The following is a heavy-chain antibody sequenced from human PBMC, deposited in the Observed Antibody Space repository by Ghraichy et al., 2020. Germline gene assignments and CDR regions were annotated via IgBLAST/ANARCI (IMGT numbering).Heavy chain of an antibody. CDR2: INHSGST. V-gene: IGHV4-34*01. J-gene: IGHJ4*02. CDR1: GGSFSGYY. D-gene: IGHD5-18*01. CDR3: ARLNEWIQLWPRGYYFDY. Sequence: SETLSLTCAVYGGSFSGYYWSWIRQPPGKGLEWIGEINHSGSTNYNPSLKSRVTISVDTSKNQFSLKLSSVTAADTAVYYCARLNEWIQLWPRGYYFDYWGQGTLVTVSS.